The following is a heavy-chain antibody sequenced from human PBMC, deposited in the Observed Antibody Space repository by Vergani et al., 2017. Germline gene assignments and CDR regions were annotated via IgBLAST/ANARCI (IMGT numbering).Heavy chain of an antibody. CDR1: GYSFTSYW. V-gene: IGHV5-51*01. J-gene: IGHJ6*02. D-gene: IGHD2-15*01. CDR3: ARSGGSYYYYYGMDV. CDR2: IYPGDSDT. Sequence: EVQLVQSGAEVKKPGESLKISCKGSGYSFTSYWIGWVRQMPGKGLEWMGIIYPGDSDTRYSPSFQGQVTISADNSISTAYLQWSSLKASDTALYYCARSGGSYYYYYGMDVWGQGTTVTVSS.